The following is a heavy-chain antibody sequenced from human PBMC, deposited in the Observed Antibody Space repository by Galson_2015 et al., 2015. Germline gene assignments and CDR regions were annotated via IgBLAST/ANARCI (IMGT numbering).Heavy chain of an antibody. CDR3: AREMEQGDYGGNAGGYYFDY. D-gene: IGHD4-23*01. CDR1: GSTVSSNY. CDR2: IYSGGST. V-gene: IGHV3-53*01. J-gene: IGHJ4*02. Sequence: SLRLSCAASGSTVSSNYMSWVRQAPGKGLEWVSVIYSGGSTYYADSVKGRFTISRDNSKNTLYLQMNSLRAEDTAVYYCAREMEQGDYGGNAGGYYFDYWGQGTLVTVSS.